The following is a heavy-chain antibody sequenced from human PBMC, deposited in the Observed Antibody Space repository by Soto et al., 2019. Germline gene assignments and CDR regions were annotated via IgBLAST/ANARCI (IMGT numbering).Heavy chain of an antibody. Sequence: SETLSLTCAVYGGSFSGYYWSWIRQPPGKGLEWIGEINHSGSTNYNPSVKSRVTITVDTSKNQFSLKLSTVTAADTAVYYCAGGSYYDSSGYYFPPDYWGQGTLVTVSS. D-gene: IGHD3-22*01. V-gene: IGHV4-34*01. CDR3: AGGSYYDSSGYYFPPDY. J-gene: IGHJ4*02. CDR1: GGSFSGYY. CDR2: INHSGST.